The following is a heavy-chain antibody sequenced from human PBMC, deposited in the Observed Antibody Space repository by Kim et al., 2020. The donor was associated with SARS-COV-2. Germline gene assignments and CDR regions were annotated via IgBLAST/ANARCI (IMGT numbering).Heavy chain of an antibody. D-gene: IGHD6-19*01. Sequence: SQKFQGRVTITRDTSASTAYMELSSLRSEDTAVYYCARERDSSGWYLVDYWGQGTLVTVSS. V-gene: IGHV1-3*01. J-gene: IGHJ4*02. CDR3: ARERDSSGWYLVDY.